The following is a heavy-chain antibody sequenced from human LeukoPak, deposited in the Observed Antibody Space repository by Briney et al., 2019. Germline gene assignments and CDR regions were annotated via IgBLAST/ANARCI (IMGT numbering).Heavy chain of an antibody. Sequence: GGSLRLSCAASGFTFSSYWMSWVRQAPGKGLEWVANIKQDGSEKYYVDSVKGRFTISRDNAKNSLYLQMNSLRAEDTAVYYCARVLAAGMYYYYYMDVWGKGTTVTVSS. V-gene: IGHV3-7*01. CDR2: IKQDGSEK. J-gene: IGHJ6*03. CDR1: GFTFSSYW. D-gene: IGHD6-13*01. CDR3: ARVLAAGMYYYYYMDV.